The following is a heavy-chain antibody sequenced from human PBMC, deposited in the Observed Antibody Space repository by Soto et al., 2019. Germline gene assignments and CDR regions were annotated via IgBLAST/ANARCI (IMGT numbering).Heavy chain of an antibody. Sequence: EVELLESGGGLVQPEGSLRLSCAASGFTFSTYAMGWVRQAPGKGLEWVSVVSSGGGTHYADSVKGRFTVTRDNSKNTLSLQMNSLRADDTAAYYCAKGRGAGGHFDYWGQGALVTVSS. CDR2: VSSGGGT. J-gene: IGHJ4*02. D-gene: IGHD2-15*01. CDR3: AKGRGAGGHFDY. V-gene: IGHV3-23*01. CDR1: GFTFSTYA.